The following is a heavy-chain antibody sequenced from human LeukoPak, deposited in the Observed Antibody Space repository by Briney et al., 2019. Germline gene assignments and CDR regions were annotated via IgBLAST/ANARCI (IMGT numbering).Heavy chain of an antibody. V-gene: IGHV3-33*01. CDR3: ASGSGDSSSWYGIYYYYMDV. Sequence: GSLRLSCAASGFTFSSYGMHWVRQAPGKGLEWVAVIWYDGSNKYYADSVKGRFTISRDNSKNTLYLQMNSLRAEDTAVYYCASGSGDSSSWYGIYYYYMDVWGKGTTVTVSS. CDR1: GFTFSSYG. CDR2: IWYDGSNK. D-gene: IGHD6-13*01. J-gene: IGHJ6*03.